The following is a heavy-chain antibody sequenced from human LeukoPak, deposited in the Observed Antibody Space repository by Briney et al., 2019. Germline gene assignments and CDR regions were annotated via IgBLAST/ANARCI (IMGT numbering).Heavy chain of an antibody. CDR3: AREMSPRITMIVVVITTSDAFDI. V-gene: IGHV1-2*02. D-gene: IGHD3-22*01. Sequence: ASVKVSCKTSGYIFSDYYIHWVRQAPGQGLEWMGWINPNSGDTNYAQKFQGRVAMTRDTSISTAYMELSRLRSDDTAVYYCAREMSPRITMIVVVITTSDAFDIWGQGTMVTVSS. CDR2: INPNSGDT. CDR1: GYIFSDYY. J-gene: IGHJ3*02.